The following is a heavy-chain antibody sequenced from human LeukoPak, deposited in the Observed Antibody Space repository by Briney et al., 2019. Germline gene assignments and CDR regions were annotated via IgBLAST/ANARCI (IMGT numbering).Heavy chain of an antibody. D-gene: IGHD2-15*01. CDR1: GDSISSGYY. V-gene: IGHV4-38-2*01. CDR3: AKVAPSDFDY. J-gene: IGHJ4*02. Sequence: SETLSLTCAVSGDSISSGYYWGWIRQPPGKGLEWIGSIYHSGSTFYNPSLKSRVTISVDTSKNRFSLKLTSVTAADKAVYYCAKVAPSDFDYWGQGTLVTVSS. CDR2: IYHSGST.